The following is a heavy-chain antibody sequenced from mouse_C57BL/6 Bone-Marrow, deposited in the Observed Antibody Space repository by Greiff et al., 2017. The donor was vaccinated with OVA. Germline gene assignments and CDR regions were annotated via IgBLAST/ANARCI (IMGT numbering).Heavy chain of an antibody. CDR1: GFTFSSYA. CDR3: TRPSYYGSSNYFDY. J-gene: IGHJ2*01. CDR2: ISSGGDYI. V-gene: IGHV5-9-1*02. D-gene: IGHD1-1*01. Sequence: EVQGVESGEGLVKPGGSLKLSCAASGFTFSSYAMSWVRQTPEKRLEWVAYISSGGDYIYYADTVKGRFTISRDNARNTLYLQMSSLKSEDTAMYYCTRPSYYGSSNYFDYWGQGTTLTVSS.